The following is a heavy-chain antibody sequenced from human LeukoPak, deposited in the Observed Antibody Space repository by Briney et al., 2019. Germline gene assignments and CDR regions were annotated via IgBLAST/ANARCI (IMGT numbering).Heavy chain of an antibody. CDR1: DGSISSYY. J-gene: IGHJ1*01. CDR3: ARPYSSGWNHMADFQY. V-gene: IGHV4-4*07. CDR2: IYTSGNT. Sequence: SETLSLTCTVSDGSISSYYWSWIRQPAGKGLEWIGRIYTSGNTNYNPSLKSRVTISVDTSKNQFSLKLSSVTVADTAVYYCARPYSSGWNHMADFQYWGQGTLVTVSS. D-gene: IGHD6-19*01.